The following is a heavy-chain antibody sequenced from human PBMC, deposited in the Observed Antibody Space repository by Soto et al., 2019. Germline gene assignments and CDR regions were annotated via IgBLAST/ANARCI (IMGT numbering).Heavy chain of an antibody. CDR3: ARVDRGSVARPTRLDP. V-gene: IGHV3-23*04. J-gene: IGHJ5*02. Sequence: QLVESGGGLVQPGRSLRLSCAASGFTFDDYAMHWVRQVPGKGLEWVSATTGGAGLTYYADSVKGRFSVSSDTPGNTLYLQLNSLRPEDTAVYYCARVDRGSVARPTRLDPWGQGTLVTVSS. CDR1: GFTFDDYA. D-gene: IGHD2-21*01. CDR2: TTGGAGLT.